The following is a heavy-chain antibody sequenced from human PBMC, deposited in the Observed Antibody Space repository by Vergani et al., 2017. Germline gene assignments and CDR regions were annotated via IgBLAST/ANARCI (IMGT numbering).Heavy chain of an antibody. J-gene: IGHJ4*02. V-gene: IGHV1-46*03. Sequence: QVQVVQSGAEVKKSGASVKVSCKTSGYTFSNYYMHWVRQAPGQGLEWMGNINPSGGHTNYAQKFQGRVTMTRDTSTSTVYMELSSLRSEDTAIYYCARGDYGILTGYRYWGQGTLVTVSA. CDR1: GYTFSNYY. CDR2: INPSGGHT. D-gene: IGHD3-9*01. CDR3: ARGDYGILTGYRY.